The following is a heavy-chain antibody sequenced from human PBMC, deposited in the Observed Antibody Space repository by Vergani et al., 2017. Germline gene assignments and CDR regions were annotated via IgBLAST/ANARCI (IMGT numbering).Heavy chain of an antibody. D-gene: IGHD1-14*01. CDR2: TWYDGNNK. CDR3: ARGLRLLYNRFDP. J-gene: IGHJ5*02. V-gene: IGHV3-33*01. Sequence: QVQLVESGGVVVQPGRSLRLSCAASGFTFNQYGMHWVRQAPGKGLEWVAVTWYDGNNKQYADSVKGRFTISRDNSKSTMYLQMNSLRDEDTGVYYCARGLRLLYNRFDPWGQGTLVTVSS. CDR1: GFTFNQYG.